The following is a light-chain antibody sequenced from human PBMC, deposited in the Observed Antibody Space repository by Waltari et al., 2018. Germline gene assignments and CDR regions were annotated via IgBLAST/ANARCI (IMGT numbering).Light chain of an antibody. CDR2: AAS. CDR3: QQYNHYPIT. Sequence: DIQMTQSPSSLSASVGDTVTITCRASQDSTNYLAWFQQRPGKATKSLIYAASTLQGGVTSRFLGFGFGTDFTLIISNLQPEDFATYYCQQYNHYPITFGQGTRL. CDR1: QDSTNY. V-gene: IGKV1-16*01. J-gene: IGKJ5*01.